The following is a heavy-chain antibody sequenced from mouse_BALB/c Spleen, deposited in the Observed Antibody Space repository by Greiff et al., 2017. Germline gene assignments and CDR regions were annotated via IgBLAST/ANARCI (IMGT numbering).Heavy chain of an antibody. CDR1: GFSLTSYG. CDR2: IWSGGST. J-gene: IGHJ3*01. CDR3: ARNSDYRYPWFAY. D-gene: IGHD2-14*01. V-gene: IGHV2-2*02. Sequence: QVQLKESGPGLVQPSQSLSITCTVSGFSLTSYGVHWVRQSPGKGLEWLGVIWSGGSTDYNAAFISRLSISKDNSKSQVFFKMNSLQANDTAIYYCARNSDYRYPWFAYWGQGTLVTVSA.